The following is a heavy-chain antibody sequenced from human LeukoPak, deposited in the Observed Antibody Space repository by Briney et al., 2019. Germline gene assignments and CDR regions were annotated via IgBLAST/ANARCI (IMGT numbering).Heavy chain of an antibody. CDR1: GYTFTGYY. D-gene: IGHD5-18*01. CDR3: AREDVGQRAMET. CDR2: INPNSGGT. J-gene: IGHJ4*02. Sequence: ASVKVSCKASGYTFTGYYMHWVRQAPGQGLEWMGWINPNSGGTNYAQKFQGRVTMTRDTSISTAYMELSRLRSDDTAVYYCAREDVGQRAMETWGQGTLVTVSS. V-gene: IGHV1-2*02.